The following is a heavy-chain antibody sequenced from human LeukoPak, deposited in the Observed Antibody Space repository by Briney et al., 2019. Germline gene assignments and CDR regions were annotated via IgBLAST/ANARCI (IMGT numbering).Heavy chain of an antibody. V-gene: IGHV3-53*01. D-gene: IGHD3-10*01. CDR3: GSSILNGSGSYYMAY. Sequence: PGGSLRLSCAASGFAVSREYMSWVRQAPGQGLEWVSVIYNSDKTYYADSVKGRFTISRDNSKNTLYLQMNSLGADDTAVYYCGSSILNGSGSYYMAYWGQGTLVTVSS. CDR1: GFAVSREY. CDR2: IYNSDKT. J-gene: IGHJ4*02.